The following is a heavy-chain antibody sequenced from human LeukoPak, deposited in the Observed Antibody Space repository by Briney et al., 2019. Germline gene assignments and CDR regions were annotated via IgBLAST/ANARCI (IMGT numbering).Heavy chain of an antibody. J-gene: IGHJ4*02. CDR3: ESIAYCGGDCYFDY. Sequence: GASVKISCKASGYTFNSYAMHWVRQAPGQRLEWMGWINAGNGNTKYSQKFQGRVTITRDTSASIAYMELSSLRSEDTAVYYCESIAYCGGDCYFDYWGQGTLVTVSS. D-gene: IGHD2-21*02. CDR2: INAGNGNT. CDR1: GYTFNSYA. V-gene: IGHV1-3*01.